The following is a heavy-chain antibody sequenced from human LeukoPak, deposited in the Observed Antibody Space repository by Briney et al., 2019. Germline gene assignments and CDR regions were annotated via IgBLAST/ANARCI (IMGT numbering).Heavy chain of an antibody. J-gene: IGHJ4*02. CDR2: IKQDGSEE. D-gene: IGHD3-9*01. V-gene: IGHV3-7*01. Sequence: GGSLRLSCAASGFTFSSYWMSWVRQAPGKGLEWVANIKQDGSEEYYVDSVKGRFTISRDNAKNSLYLQMNSLRAEDTAVYYCARDLYDILTGSFFDYWGQGTLVTVSS. CDR1: GFTFSSYW. CDR3: ARDLYDILTGSFFDY.